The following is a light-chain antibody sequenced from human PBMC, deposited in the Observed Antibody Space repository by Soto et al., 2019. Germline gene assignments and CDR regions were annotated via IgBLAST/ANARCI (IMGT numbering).Light chain of an antibody. Sequence: QLVLTQPASVSGSPGQSITISCTGTSSDVGGYNYVSWYQQHPGKAPKLMIYDVSNRPSGVSNRFSGSKSGNTASLTISGLQAEDEADYYCSSYTSSSLWVFGGVTKLTVL. CDR1: SSDVGGYNY. CDR3: SSYTSSSLWV. V-gene: IGLV2-14*01. J-gene: IGLJ2*01. CDR2: DVS.